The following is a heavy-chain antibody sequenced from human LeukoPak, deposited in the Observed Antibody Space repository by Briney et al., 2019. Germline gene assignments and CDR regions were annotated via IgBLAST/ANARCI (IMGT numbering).Heavy chain of an antibody. CDR2: ISGSASST. J-gene: IGHJ4*02. CDR1: GFTFSSYA. Sequence: PGGSLRLSCAASGFTFSSYAMSWVRQAPGKGLEWVSVISGSASSTYYADSVKGRFTISRDNSKNTLYLQMNSLRAEDTAVYYCAKESSYYGSGSYYKAFDYWGQGTLVTVSS. V-gene: IGHV3-23*01. D-gene: IGHD3-10*01. CDR3: AKESSYYGSGSYYKAFDY.